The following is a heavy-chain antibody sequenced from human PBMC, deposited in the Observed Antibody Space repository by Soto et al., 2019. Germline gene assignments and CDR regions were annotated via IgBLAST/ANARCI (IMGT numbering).Heavy chain of an antibody. CDR2: ISPGGDAT. D-gene: IGHD6-19*01. Sequence: QVQLVQSGAEVKKPGASVRVSCKASGFTFTTYFMHWLRQAPGQGLEWLGIISPGGDATSYAEKFQGRVTVTKDPYTTTVYMELSSLRSEDTAVSYCARDGRYSCGLDYWGQGTLVTVSS. CDR3: ARDGRYSCGLDY. V-gene: IGHV1-46*01. J-gene: IGHJ4*02. CDR1: GFTFTTYF.